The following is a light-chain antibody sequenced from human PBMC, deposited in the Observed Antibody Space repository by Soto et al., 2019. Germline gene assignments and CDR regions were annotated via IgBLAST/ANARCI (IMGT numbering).Light chain of an antibody. CDR1: SSDVGGYNY. J-gene: IGLJ2*01. CDR3: SSYTSSSTLGV. V-gene: IGLV2-14*01. CDR2: DVS. Sequence: QSVLTQPASVSGSPGQSITISCTGTSSDVGGYNYVSWYQQHPGKAPKLMIYDVSNRPSGVSNRFSGSKSGNTASLTISGRQAEDEADYYCSSYTSSSTLGVFGGGTKLTVL.